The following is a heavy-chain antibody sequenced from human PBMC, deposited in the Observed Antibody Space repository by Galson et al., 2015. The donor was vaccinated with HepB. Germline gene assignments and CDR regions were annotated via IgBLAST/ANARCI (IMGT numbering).Heavy chain of an antibody. CDR2: ISGSGAST. J-gene: IGHJ4*02. CDR3: AKLPPPYGTGTTR. V-gene: IGHV3-23*01. D-gene: IGHD1-7*01. CDR1: GFTFSGYA. Sequence: SLRLSCAASGFTFSGYAMSWVRQAPGKGLEWVSTISGSGASTYYADSVKGRFTIPKDKSENTLYLQMNRLRAEDTAVYYCAKLPPPYGTGTTRWGQGTLVTVSS.